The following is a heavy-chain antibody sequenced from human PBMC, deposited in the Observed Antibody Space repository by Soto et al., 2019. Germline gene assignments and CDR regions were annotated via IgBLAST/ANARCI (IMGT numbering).Heavy chain of an antibody. J-gene: IGHJ6*03. CDR2: ISSSSSYI. Sequence: EVQLVESGGGLVKPGGSLRLSCAASGFTFSRYSMNWVRQAPGKGLEWVASISSSSSYIYYADSVKGRCTISRDNAKNSLNLQVNSLRAEEKAVYYCARDDVVVVPAAMGANYYCYMDVWGKGTTVTVSS. CDR1: GFTFSRYS. D-gene: IGHD2-2*01. CDR3: ARDDVVVVPAAMGANYYCYMDV. V-gene: IGHV3-21*01.